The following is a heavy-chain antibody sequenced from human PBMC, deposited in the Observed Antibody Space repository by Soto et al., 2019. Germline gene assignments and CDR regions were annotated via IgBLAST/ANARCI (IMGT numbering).Heavy chain of an antibody. V-gene: IGHV3-33*01. CDR3: ARDENYYLDY. J-gene: IGHJ4*02. CDR2: IWYDGSNK. Sequence: QVQLVESGGGVVQPGRSLRLSCAASGFTFSSYGMHWVRQAPGKGLEWVAVIWYDGSNKYYADSVKGRFTISRDNSKNTLYLQMHSLRAEDTAVYYCARDENYYLDYLGQGTLVTVSS. CDR1: GFTFSSYG.